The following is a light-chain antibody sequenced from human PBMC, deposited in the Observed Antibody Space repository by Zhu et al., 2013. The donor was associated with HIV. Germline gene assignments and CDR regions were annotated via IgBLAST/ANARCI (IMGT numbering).Light chain of an antibody. J-gene: IGKJ2*02. CDR1: QDISSF. Sequence: ALRMTQSPSSLSASTGDRVTITCRASQDISSFLAWYQQKPGKAPKLLIFAASSLQSGVSSRFNGSGSGTDFTLTISSLQPEDFATYYCLQDYNLPCTFGQGTKLEIK. V-gene: IGKV1-6*01. CDR2: AAS. CDR3: LQDYNLPCT.